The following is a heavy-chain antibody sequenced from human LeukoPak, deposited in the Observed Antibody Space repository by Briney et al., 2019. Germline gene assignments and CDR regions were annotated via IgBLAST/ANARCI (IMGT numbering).Heavy chain of an antibody. CDR1: GFSFNNYA. CDR2: ISGGGETT. D-gene: IGHD4-17*01. Sequence: PGRSLRLSCAAPGFSFNNYAMNWVRQAPGKGLEWVSPISGGGETTYYADSAKGRFTISRDNSQNTLYLQMNSLRAEDTAVYYCARDYADYVGYFFFDYWGQGTLVTVSS. V-gene: IGHV3-23*01. J-gene: IGHJ4*02. CDR3: ARDYADYVGYFFFDY.